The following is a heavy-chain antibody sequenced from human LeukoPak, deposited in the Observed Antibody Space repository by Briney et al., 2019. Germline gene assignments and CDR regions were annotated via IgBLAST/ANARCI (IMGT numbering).Heavy chain of an antibody. CDR2: ISVYNDNT. CDR1: GYTFTSYG. CDR3: ARVLNSGYDWKIDY. J-gene: IGHJ4*02. D-gene: IGHD5-12*01. Sequence: ASVKVSCKASGYTFTSYGISWVRQAPGQGLEWMGWISVYNDNTNYAQNLQGRVTMTTDTSTSTAYMELRSLRSDDTAMYYCARVLNSGYDWKIDYWGQGTLVTVSS. V-gene: IGHV1-18*01.